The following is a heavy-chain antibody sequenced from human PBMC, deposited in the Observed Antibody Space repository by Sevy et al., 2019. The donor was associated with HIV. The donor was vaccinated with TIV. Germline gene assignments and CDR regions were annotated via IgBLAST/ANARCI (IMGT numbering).Heavy chain of an antibody. V-gene: IGHV3-30*02. Sequence: GGSLRLSCAASGFTFSTYDMHWVRQAPGKGLEWVAYIRYDGSNRYYGDSVRGRLTISRDNSKSTLYVQLNSLRAEDTAVYYCARGRKTTQEWLEELDYYYGMDVWGQGTSVTVSS. CDR2: IRYDGSNR. J-gene: IGHJ6*02. D-gene: IGHD2-8*01. CDR1: GFTFSTYD. CDR3: ARGRKTTQEWLEELDYYYGMDV.